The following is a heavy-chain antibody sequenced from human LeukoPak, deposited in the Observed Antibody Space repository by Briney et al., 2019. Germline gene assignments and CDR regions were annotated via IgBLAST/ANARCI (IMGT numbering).Heavy chain of an antibody. CDR3: AKRITVVARDAFDF. Sequence: PGGSLRLSCAASGFIFSNYAMSWVRQAPGKGLEWVSSISGSGGSTFYADSVKGRFTISRDNSKNTLYLQMNSLRAEDTAVYYCAKRITVVARDAFDFWGQGTMVTVSA. J-gene: IGHJ3*01. CDR2: ISGSGGST. CDR1: GFIFSNYA. D-gene: IGHD1-14*01. V-gene: IGHV3-23*01.